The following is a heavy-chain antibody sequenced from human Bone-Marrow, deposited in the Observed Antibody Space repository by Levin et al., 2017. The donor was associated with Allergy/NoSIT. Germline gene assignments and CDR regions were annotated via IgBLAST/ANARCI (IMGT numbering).Heavy chain of an antibody. CDR3: ARAVHCTNGVCPTIYYYYGMDV. Sequence: ASVKVSCKASGYTFTSYDINWVRQATGQGLEWMGWMNPNSGNTGYAQKFQGRVTMTRNTSISTAYMELSSLRSEDTAVYYCARAVHCTNGVCPTIYYYYGMDVWGQGTTVTVSS. J-gene: IGHJ6*02. CDR1: GYTFTSYD. D-gene: IGHD2-8*01. V-gene: IGHV1-8*01. CDR2: MNPNSGNT.